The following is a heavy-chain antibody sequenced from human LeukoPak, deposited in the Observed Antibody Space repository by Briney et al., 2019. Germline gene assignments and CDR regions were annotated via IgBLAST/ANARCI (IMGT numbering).Heavy chain of an antibody. J-gene: IGHJ3*02. V-gene: IGHV3-7*01. D-gene: IGHD6-19*01. CDR3: ARSFGYSSGWYPGRGAFDI. Sequence: GGSLRLSCAASGFTFSSYWMSWVRQAPGKGLEGVANIKQDGGEKDYVDSVKGRFTIARDNAKNSLYLQLNSLSAEDTAVYYCARSFGYSSGWYPGRGAFDIWGQGTMVTVSS. CDR1: GFTFSSYW. CDR2: IKQDGGEK.